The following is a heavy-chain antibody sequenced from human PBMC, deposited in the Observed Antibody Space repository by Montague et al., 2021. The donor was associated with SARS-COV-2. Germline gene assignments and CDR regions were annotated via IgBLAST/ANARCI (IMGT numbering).Heavy chain of an antibody. Sequence: SETLSLTCTVSGGSISSYYWSWIRQPPGKGLEWIGYIYYSGSTNYNPSLKSRVTISVDTSKNQFSLKLSSVTAADTAVYYCARTYYDILTGYYNRGDFDIWGKGTMVTVSS. CDR1: GGSISSYY. CDR2: IYYSGST. CDR3: ARTYYDILTGYYNRGDFDI. V-gene: IGHV4-59*08. D-gene: IGHD3-9*01. J-gene: IGHJ3*02.